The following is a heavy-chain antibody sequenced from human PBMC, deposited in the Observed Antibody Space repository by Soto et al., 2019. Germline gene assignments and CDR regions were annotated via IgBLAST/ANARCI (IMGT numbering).Heavy chain of an antibody. J-gene: IGHJ4*02. CDR1: ENSFTSHW. D-gene: IGHD1-26*01. CDR3: ASGVTWDYFDS. V-gene: IGHV5-51*01. Sequence: DSLKISCRSSENSFTSHWIGWVRQMPGKGLEYMGIIYTGDSDTRYSPSFQGQVTISADKSIRTAYLQWSSLKASDTAVYYCASGVTWDYFDSWGQGTQVTVSS. CDR2: IYTGDSDT.